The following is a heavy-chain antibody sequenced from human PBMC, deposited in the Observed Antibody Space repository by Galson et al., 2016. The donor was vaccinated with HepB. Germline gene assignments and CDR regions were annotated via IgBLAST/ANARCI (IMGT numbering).Heavy chain of an antibody. D-gene: IGHD1-1*01. CDR2: IETAGDT. CDR1: GFTFSIHD. V-gene: IGHV3-13*01. J-gene: IGHJ6*04. CDR3: ARGKSLLTMPWNYGLDV. Sequence: SLRLSCAASGFTFSIHDMLWVRQVTGKGLEWVSAIETAGDTYYPDSVKGRFTISRENAKNSLYLQMNDLRAGDTAVYYCARGKSLLTMPWNYGLDVWGKGTAVTVSS.